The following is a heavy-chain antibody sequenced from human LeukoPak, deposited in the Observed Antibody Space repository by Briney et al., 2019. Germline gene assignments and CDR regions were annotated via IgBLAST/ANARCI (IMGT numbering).Heavy chain of an antibody. D-gene: IGHD6-19*01. CDR1: GFTFSSYA. CDR3: ARSSRPKLGGWLDY. V-gene: IGHV3-30-3*01. J-gene: IGHJ4*02. Sequence: PGGSLRLSCAASGFTFSSYAMHWVRQAPGKGLEWVAVISYGGSNKYYADSVKGRFTISRDNSKNTLYLQMNSLRAEDTAVYYCARSSRPKLGGWLDYWGQGTLVTVSS. CDR2: ISYGGSNK.